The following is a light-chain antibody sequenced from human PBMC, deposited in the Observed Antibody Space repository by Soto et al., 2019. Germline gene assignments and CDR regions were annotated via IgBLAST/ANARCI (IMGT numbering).Light chain of an antibody. CDR3: QQYGSPIT. J-gene: IGKJ5*01. Sequence: EIVLTQSPGTLSLSPGERATLSCRASQTVSRSYLAWYQQKPGQAPRLLIFGAAIRATGIPDRFSGSGSGTDFTLTISRLEPEDFAVYYCQQYGSPITFGQGTRLEIE. CDR1: QTVSRSY. CDR2: GAA. V-gene: IGKV3-20*01.